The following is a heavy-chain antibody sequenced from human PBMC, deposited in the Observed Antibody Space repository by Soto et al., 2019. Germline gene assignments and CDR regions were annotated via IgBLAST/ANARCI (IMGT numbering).Heavy chain of an antibody. CDR1: GYFFTSHY. J-gene: IGHJ4*02. D-gene: IGHD3-10*01. CDR3: AREVTYGGGSFSLGL. V-gene: IGHV1-2*06. Sequence: ASVKVSCKTSGYFFTSHYIHWVRLAPGRGLEWMGRINPNNGDTNSPQKFQGRVTMTSDTFISTAYMEMSGLRSDDTALYYCAREVTYGGGSFSLGLWGQGTLVTVSS. CDR2: INPNNGDT.